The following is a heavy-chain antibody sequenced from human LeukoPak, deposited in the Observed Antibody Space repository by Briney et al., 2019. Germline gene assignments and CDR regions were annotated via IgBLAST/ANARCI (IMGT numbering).Heavy chain of an antibody. CDR3: AKGRSSSWRPFDY. Sequence: GGSLRLSCAASGFTFSSYWMYWVRQAPGKGLMWVSRLNSDGSSTSYADSVKGRFTISRDNSKNTLFMQMNSLRAEDTAVYYCAKGRSSSWRPFDYWGQGTLVTVSS. CDR2: LNSDGSST. J-gene: IGHJ4*02. CDR1: GFTFSSYW. V-gene: IGHV3-74*01. D-gene: IGHD6-13*01.